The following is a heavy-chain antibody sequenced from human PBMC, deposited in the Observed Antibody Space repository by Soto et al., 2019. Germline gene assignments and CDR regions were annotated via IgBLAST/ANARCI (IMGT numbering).Heavy chain of an antibody. CDR2: ISASGGST. V-gene: IGHV3-23*01. CDR3: AKDLRSSTNDDYGMYV. D-gene: IGHD1-1*01. Sequence: EVQLLESGGGLVQPGGSLRLSCAASGFTFSTYAMSWVRQAPGKGLEWVSVISASGGSTFYADSVKGRFTVSRDNSRNTLYLQVISLRVEDTAVYYCAKDLRSSTNDDYGMYVWGQGTTVTVSS. J-gene: IGHJ6*02. CDR1: GFTFSTYA.